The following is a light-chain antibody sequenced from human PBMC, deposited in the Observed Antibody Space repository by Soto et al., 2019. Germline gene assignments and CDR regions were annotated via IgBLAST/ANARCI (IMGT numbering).Light chain of an antibody. V-gene: IGKV3-20*01. J-gene: IGKJ4*01. Sequence: EIVLTQSPGTLSLSPGESATLSCSASESISSTSLAWYQQKPGQAPRLLIYGTSSRATDIPGRFTGSGSGTDFTLTIRRLEPEDFAVYYCHQYGRPPLPFGGGTKV. CDR2: GTS. CDR1: ESISSTS. CDR3: HQYGRPPLP.